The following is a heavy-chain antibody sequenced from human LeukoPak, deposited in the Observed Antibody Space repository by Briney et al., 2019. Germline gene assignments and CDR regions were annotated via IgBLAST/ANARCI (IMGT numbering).Heavy chain of an antibody. V-gene: IGHV3-74*01. CDR1: GFTFSTYW. D-gene: IGHD1-1*01. CDR2: ISSDGSIT. Sequence: GGSLRLSCAASGFTFSTYWMHWVRQAPGKGLVWVSRISSDGSITGYADSVKGRFTISRDNSKNTLYLQMNSLRAEDTAVYFCAKYAYNWNAPDGFDMWGQGTMVIVSS. J-gene: IGHJ3*02. CDR3: AKYAYNWNAPDGFDM.